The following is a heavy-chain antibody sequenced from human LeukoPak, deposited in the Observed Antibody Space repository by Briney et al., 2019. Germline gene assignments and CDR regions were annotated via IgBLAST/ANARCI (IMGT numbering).Heavy chain of an antibody. D-gene: IGHD3-10*01. CDR3: AKGIWFGELLSYFDY. CDR1: GFTFDDYA. CDR2: ISWNSGSI. V-gene: IGHV3-9*01. J-gene: IGHJ4*02. Sequence: PGGSLRLSCAASGFTFDDYAMHWVRQAPGKGLEWVSGISWNSGSIGYADSVKGRFTISRDNAKNSLYLQMNSLRAEDTALYYCAKGIWFGELLSYFDYWGPGTLVTVSS.